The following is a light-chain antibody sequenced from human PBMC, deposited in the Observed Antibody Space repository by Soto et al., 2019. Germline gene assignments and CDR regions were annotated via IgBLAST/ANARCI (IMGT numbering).Light chain of an antibody. J-gene: IGLJ1*01. CDR3: YSYAGSYSPYV. V-gene: IGLV2-11*01. CDR2: NVS. CDR1: SSDVGGYNY. Sequence: QSALTQPRSVSGSPGQSVTISCTGTSSDVGGYNYVSWYQQHPDKAPKLMIYNVSKRPSGVPDRFSGSKSGNTASLTISGLQAEDEAEYYCYSYAGSYSPYVFGTGTKLTVL.